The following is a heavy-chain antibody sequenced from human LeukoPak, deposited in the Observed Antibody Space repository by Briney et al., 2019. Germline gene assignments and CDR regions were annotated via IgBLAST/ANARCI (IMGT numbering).Heavy chain of an antibody. CDR2: MNSDGSIT. CDR3: ARASPMIDY. D-gene: IGHD3-22*01. CDR1: GFTFSSYW. Sequence: GGSLRLSCSASGFTFSSYWMNWVRQAPGKGLVWVSRMNSDGSITDYADSVKGRFTISRDTASNTLYLQMDSLRAEDTAVYYCARASPMIDYWGQGTLVTVSS. V-gene: IGHV3-74*01. J-gene: IGHJ4*02.